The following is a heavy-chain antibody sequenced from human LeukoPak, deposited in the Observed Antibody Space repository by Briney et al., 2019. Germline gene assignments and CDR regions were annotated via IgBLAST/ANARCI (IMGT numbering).Heavy chain of an antibody. V-gene: IGHV3-23*01. CDR3: ATAPRIAAAGNY. CDR1: GFTFSSYA. CDR2: ISGSGGST. J-gene: IGHJ4*02. Sequence: GSLRLSCAASGFTFSSYAMSWVRQAPGKGLEWVSAISGSGGSTYYADSVKGRFTISRDNSKNTLYLQMNSLRAEDTAVYYCATAPRIAAAGNYWGQGTLVTVSS. D-gene: IGHD6-13*01.